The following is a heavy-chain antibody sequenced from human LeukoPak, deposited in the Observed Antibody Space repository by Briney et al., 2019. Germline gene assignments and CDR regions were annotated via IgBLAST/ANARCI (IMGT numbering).Heavy chain of an antibody. CDR1: GFTFSTYS. J-gene: IGHJ4*02. V-gene: IGHV3-48*01. CDR2: ISDSSRKI. CDR3: ARGPYGDYIDAFDY. D-gene: IGHD4-17*01. Sequence: GGSLRLSCAASGFTFSTYSMNWVRQAPGKGLEWVSYISDSSRKIYYADSVRGRFTISRDNAKNSLYLQMNSLRAEDTAVYYCARGPYGDYIDAFDYWGQGTLVTVSS.